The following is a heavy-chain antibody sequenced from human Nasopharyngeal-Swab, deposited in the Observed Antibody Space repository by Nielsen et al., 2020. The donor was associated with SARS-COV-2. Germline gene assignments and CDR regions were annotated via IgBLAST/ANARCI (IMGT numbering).Heavy chain of an antibody. D-gene: IGHD3-9*01. CDR3: ARGISYYDILTGYYGRGAYYFDY. Sequence: GGSLRLSCAASGFTFSSYSMNWVRQAPGKGLEGVSYISSSSSNIYHADSVKGRFTISRDNAKNSLYLQMNSLRDEDTAVYYCARGISYYDILTGYYGRGAYYFDYWGQGTLVTVSS. CDR2: ISSSSSNI. J-gene: IGHJ4*02. V-gene: IGHV3-48*02. CDR1: GFTFSSYS.